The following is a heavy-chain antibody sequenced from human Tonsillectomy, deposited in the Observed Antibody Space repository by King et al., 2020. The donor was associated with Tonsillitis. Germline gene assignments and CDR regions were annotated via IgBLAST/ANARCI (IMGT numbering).Heavy chain of an antibody. CDR1: GFTFSSSG. CDR2: ISYDGSNK. Sequence: VQLVESGGGVVQPGRSLRLSCAASGFTFSSSGMHWVRQAPGKELEWVAVISYDGSNKDYADSVKGRFTISRDNSKNMVYLQMNSLRAEDTAVYYCAKGRREDYYGMDVWGQGTTVTVSS. CDR3: AKGRREDYYGMDV. J-gene: IGHJ6*02. V-gene: IGHV3-30*18. D-gene: IGHD1-26*01.